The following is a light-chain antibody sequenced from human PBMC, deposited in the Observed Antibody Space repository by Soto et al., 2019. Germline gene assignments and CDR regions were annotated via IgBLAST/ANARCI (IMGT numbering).Light chain of an antibody. Sequence: EIVLTQSPGTLSLSPGERATLSCRASQSVSSSYLAWYQQKPGQAPRLLIYGASSRATGIPDRFSGSGSGTDFTLTIRRLEPEDSAVYYCQQYGSSPPGTFGQGTTVDIK. J-gene: IGKJ1*01. V-gene: IGKV3-20*01. CDR2: GAS. CDR3: QQYGSSPPGT. CDR1: QSVSSSY.